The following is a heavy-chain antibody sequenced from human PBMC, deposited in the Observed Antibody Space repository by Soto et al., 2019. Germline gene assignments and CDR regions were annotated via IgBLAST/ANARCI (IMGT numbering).Heavy chain of an antibody. D-gene: IGHD6-13*01. CDR2: INPNSGGT. J-gene: IGHJ6*02. CDR1: GYTFTGYY. V-gene: IGHV1-2*02. CDR3: ARDQGSSSWYKYYYYGVDV. Sequence: ASVKVSCKASGYTFTGYYMHWVRQAPGQGLEWMGWINPNSGGTNYAQKFQGRVTMTRDTSISTAYMELSRLRSDDTAVYYCARDQGSSSWYKYYYYGVDVWGQGTTVTVSS.